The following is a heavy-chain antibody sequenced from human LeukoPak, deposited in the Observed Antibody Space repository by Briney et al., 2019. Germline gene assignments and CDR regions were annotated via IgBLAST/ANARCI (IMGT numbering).Heavy chain of an antibody. CDR1: GGSISSYY. J-gene: IGHJ4*02. CDR3: ARSPALLYFDY. V-gene: IGHV4-59*01. Sequence: PSETLSLTCTVSGGSISSYYWSWIRQPPGKGLEWIGYIYYSGSTNYNPSLKSRVTISVDTSKNQFSLKLSSVTAADTAVYYCARSPALLYFDYWGQGTLVTVSS. D-gene: IGHD2/OR15-2a*01. CDR2: IYYSGST.